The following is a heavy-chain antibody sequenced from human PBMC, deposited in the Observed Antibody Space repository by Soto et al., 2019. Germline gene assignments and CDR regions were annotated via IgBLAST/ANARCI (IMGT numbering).Heavy chain of an antibody. J-gene: IGHJ4*02. Sequence: ASVKVSCKASGYTFTDYYVHWVRQAPGQGLEWMGWINPNSGGTKSAQKFQGRVTMTRDTSISTAYMELSRLRSDDTAVYYCARRKGDYYDSSGYHYYFDYWGQGTLVTVS. V-gene: IGHV1-2*02. D-gene: IGHD3-22*01. CDR2: INPNSGGT. CDR1: GYTFTDYY. CDR3: ARRKGDYYDSSGYHYYFDY.